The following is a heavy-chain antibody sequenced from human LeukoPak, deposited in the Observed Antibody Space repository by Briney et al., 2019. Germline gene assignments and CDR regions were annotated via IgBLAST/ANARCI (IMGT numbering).Heavy chain of an antibody. J-gene: IGHJ4*02. CDR1: GFAFNTYA. CDR2: ISDSGGRT. CDR3: AKDRYYGSGSYPHFDS. D-gene: IGHD3-10*01. V-gene: IGHV3-23*01. Sequence: GGSLRLSCVTSGFAFNTYAMSWVRQAPGKGLEWVSSISDSGGRTYYADSVKGRFTISRDNSKNTLYLQMNSLTVEDTGLYYCAKDRYYGSGSYPHFDSWGQGTLATVSS.